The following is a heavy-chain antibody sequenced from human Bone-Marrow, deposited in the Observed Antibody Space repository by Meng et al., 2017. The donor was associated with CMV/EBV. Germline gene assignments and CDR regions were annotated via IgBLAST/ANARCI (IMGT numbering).Heavy chain of an antibody. CDR3: VRSSGWSLFDY. J-gene: IGHJ4*02. CDR1: GFTFSDYY. CDR2: VNSKNEAT. Sequence: QVQLVQSVAEMKKPVASVKVSCTTSGFTFSDYYIHWVRQAPGQGLEWMGWVNSKNEATNYARKFQGRVSMTRDTSISTAHMELSRLMSDDTAVYYCVRSSGWSLFDYWGQGTLVTVSS. D-gene: IGHD6-19*01. V-gene: IGHV1-2*02.